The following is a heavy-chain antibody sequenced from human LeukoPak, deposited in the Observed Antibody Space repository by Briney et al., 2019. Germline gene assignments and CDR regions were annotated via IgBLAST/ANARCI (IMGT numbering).Heavy chain of an antibody. Sequence: PGGSLRLSCAASGFTFSDIWMTWVRQAPGKGLDWVGRIRRNADGGTADYAAPVKGRFTISRDDSKATLYLQLNSLKVEDTAVYYCTTATSVTTAWSWGQGTLVTVSS. D-gene: IGHD1-1*01. J-gene: IGHJ4*02. CDR3: TTATSVTTAWS. CDR1: GFTFSDIW. CDR2: IRRNADGGTA. V-gene: IGHV3-15*01.